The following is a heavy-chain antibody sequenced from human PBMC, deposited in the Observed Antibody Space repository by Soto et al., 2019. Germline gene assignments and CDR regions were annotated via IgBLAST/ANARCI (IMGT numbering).Heavy chain of an antibody. V-gene: IGHV4-30-2*01. CDR3: ARVITYYDFWSGYLNWFDP. D-gene: IGHD3-3*01. J-gene: IGHJ5*02. Sequence: SETLSLTCAVSGGSISSGGYSWSWIRQPPGKGLEWIGHIYHSGSTYYNPSLKSRVTISVDRSKNQFSLKLSSVTAADTAVYYCARVITYYDFWSGYLNWFDPWGQGTLVTVSS. CDR1: GGSISSGGYS. CDR2: IYHSGST.